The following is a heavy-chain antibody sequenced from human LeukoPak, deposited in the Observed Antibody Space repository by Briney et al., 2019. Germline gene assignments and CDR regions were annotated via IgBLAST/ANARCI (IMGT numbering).Heavy chain of an antibody. CDR1: GFTFSSYS. J-gene: IGHJ6*03. CDR3: ARGEYCSGGSCYLGYYYYMDV. V-gene: IGHV3-21*01. CDR2: ISSSSSYI. Sequence: GGSLRLSCAASGFTFSSYSMNWVRQAPGKGLEWVSSISSSSSYIYYAGSVKGRFTISRDNAKNSLYLQMNSLRAEDTAVYYCARGEYCSGGSCYLGYYYYMDVWGKGTTVTVSS. D-gene: IGHD2-15*01.